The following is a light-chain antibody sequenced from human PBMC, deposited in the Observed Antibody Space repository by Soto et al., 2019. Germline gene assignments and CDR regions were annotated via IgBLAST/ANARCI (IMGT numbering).Light chain of an antibody. Sequence: DIKMTQSPSSLSASVGDRVTLTYQASEDVSDYVNWYQQKPGRAPKLLIYDASKLETGVPSRFSGSGSGTDFTFTIRALQPEDFATYYCQLYKNVILTFGGGTRVDI. CDR2: DAS. J-gene: IGKJ4*01. CDR1: EDVSDY. CDR3: QLYKNVILT. V-gene: IGKV1-33*01.